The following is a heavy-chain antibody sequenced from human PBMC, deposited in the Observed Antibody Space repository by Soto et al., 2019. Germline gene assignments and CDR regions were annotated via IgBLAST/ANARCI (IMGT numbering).Heavy chain of an antibody. D-gene: IGHD3-22*01. CDR2: ISYDGSNK. Sequence: PGGSLRLSCAASGFTFRSYAMHRVRQAPGKGLEWVAVISYDGSNKYYTDSVKGRFTISRDNSKNTLYLQMNSLRAEDTAVYYAWGYYDSKLNYYYGMDVWGQGTTVTISS. V-gene: IGHV3-30-3*01. CDR1: GFTFRSYA. J-gene: IGHJ6*02. CDR3: WGYYDSKLNYYYGMDV.